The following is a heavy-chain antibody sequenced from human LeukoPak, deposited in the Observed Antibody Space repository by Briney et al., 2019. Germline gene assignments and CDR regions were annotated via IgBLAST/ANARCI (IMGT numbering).Heavy chain of an antibody. CDR1: GYTFTNYG. CDR3: ASYDYQSYWCDP. CDR2: ISAYNGNT. D-gene: IGHD4/OR15-4a*01. J-gene: IGHJ5*02. Sequence: ASVKVSCKASGYTFTNYGISWVRQAPGQGLEWMGWISAYNGNTNYAQKLQGRVTMTTDTSTSTAYMELRSLRSGDTAVYYCASYDYQSYWCDPWGQGTLVTVSS. V-gene: IGHV1-18*01.